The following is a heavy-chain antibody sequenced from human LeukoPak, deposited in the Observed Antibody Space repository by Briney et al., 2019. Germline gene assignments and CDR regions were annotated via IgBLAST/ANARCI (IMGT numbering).Heavy chain of an antibody. J-gene: IGHJ5*02. V-gene: IGHV4-39*01. CDR2: IYYSGST. CDR3: ARQNDFWSGYYPLWWFDP. CDR1: GSSISSSSYY. Sequence: SETLSLTCTVSGSSISSSSYYWGWIRQPPGKGLEWIGSIYYSGSTYYNPSLKSRVTISVDTSKNQFSLKLSSVTAADTAVYYCARQNDFWSGYYPLWWFDPWGQGTLVTVSS. D-gene: IGHD3-3*01.